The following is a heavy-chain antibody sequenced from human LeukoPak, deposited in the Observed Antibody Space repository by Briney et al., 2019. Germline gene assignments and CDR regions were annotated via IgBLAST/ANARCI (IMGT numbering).Heavy chain of an antibody. Sequence: SETLSLTCTVSGGSISSSSYYWGWIRQPPGKGLEWIGCIYYSGSTYYNPSLKSRVTISVDTSKNQFSLKLSSVTAADTAVYYCARHLVLGALMTIFGVGEFDPWGQGTLVTVSS. CDR2: IYYSGST. J-gene: IGHJ5*02. CDR3: ARHLVLGALMTIFGVGEFDP. V-gene: IGHV4-39*01. D-gene: IGHD3-3*01. CDR1: GGSISSSSYY.